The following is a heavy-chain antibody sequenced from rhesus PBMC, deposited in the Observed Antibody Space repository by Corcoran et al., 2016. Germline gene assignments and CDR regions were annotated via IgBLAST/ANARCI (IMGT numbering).Heavy chain of an antibody. J-gene: IGHJ4*01. Sequence: EVLLVESGGGSVQPGGSLRLSCAASGFTFSNDWMSWVRQAPGKGLDWVGRIKSEAGGGTVADAESVKGRFTISRDDSKNTLYLQMNSLKTEDTAVYYCTRNGVTFDYWGQGVLVTVSS. CDR3: TRNGVTFDY. CDR2: IKSEAGGGTV. CDR1: GFTFSNDW. V-gene: IGHV3-16*02. D-gene: IGHD3-34*01.